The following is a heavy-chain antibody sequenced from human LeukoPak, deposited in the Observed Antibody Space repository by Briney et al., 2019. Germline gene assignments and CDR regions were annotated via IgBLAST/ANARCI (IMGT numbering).Heavy chain of an antibody. J-gene: IGHJ4*02. Sequence: SETLSLTCTVSGGSISSGSYYWSWIRQPAGKGLEWIGRIYTSGSTNYNPSLKSRVTISVDTSKNQFSLKLSSVTAADTAVYYCARDPNTSNFDYWGQGTLVTVSS. CDR3: ARDPNTSNFDY. D-gene: IGHD2-2*02. V-gene: IGHV4-61*02. CDR2: IYTSGST. CDR1: GGSISSGSYY.